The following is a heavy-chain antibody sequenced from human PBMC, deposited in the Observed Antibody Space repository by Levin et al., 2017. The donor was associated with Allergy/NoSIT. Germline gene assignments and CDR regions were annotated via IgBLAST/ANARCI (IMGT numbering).Heavy chain of an antibody. V-gene: IGHV3-11*01. Sequence: LSLTCAASGFTFSDYYMSWIRQAPGKGLEWVSYISNSGSIIYYADSVKGRFTISRDNAKNSLYLQMNSLRAEDTAVYYCARVQAGLFDYWGQGTLVTVSS. CDR2: ISNSGSII. CDR1: GFTFSDYY. J-gene: IGHJ4*02. D-gene: IGHD3/OR15-3a*01. CDR3: ARVQAGLFDY.